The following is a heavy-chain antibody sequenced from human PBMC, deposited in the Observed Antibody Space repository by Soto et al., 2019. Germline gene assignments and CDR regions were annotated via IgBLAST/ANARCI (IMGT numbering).Heavy chain of an antibody. J-gene: IGHJ6*02. CDR1: GGSVSSGSYY. CDR2: IYYSGST. D-gene: IGHD2-21*02. CDR3: ARARETAAHYYYYYGMDV. V-gene: IGHV4-61*01. Sequence: SETLSLTCTVSGGSVSSGSYYWSWIRQPPGKGLEWIGYIYYSGSTNYNPSLKSRVTISVDTSKNQFSLKLSSVTAADTAVYYCARARETAAHYYYYYGMDVWGQGTTVTVSS.